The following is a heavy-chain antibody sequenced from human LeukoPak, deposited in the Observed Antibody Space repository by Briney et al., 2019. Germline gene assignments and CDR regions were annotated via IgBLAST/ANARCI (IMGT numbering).Heavy chain of an antibody. J-gene: IGHJ4*02. CDR1: GFTFRSYT. CDR3: ARENTYYYDSSGYPYYFDY. V-gene: IGHV3-23*01. D-gene: IGHD3-22*01. Sequence: PGGSLRLSCAASGFTFRSYTMSWVRQAPGKGLEWVSTISGSGYNTYFAGSVKGRFTISRDNSKNTLYLQMSSLRAEDTAVYYCARENTYYYDSSGYPYYFDYWGQGTLVTVSS. CDR2: ISGSGYNT.